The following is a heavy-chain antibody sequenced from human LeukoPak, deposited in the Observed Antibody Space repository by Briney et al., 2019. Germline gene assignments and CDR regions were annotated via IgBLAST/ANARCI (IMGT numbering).Heavy chain of an antibody. V-gene: IGHV3-7*01. CDR2: IKQDGSEK. CDR1: AFTFSSYW. D-gene: IGHD1-26*01. J-gene: IGHJ4*02. CDR3: ARIDGAIDY. Sequence: PGGSLRPSCAASAFTFSSYWMSWVRKAPGNGLEWVANIKQDGSEKYYVDSVKGRFTISRDNAKNSLYLKMNSLRAEDTAVYYCARIDGAIDYWGQGTLVTVAS.